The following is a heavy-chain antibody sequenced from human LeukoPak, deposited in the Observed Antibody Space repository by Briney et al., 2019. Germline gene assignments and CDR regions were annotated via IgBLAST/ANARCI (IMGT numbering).Heavy chain of an antibody. CDR1: GFNFNNAW. V-gene: IGHV3-15*01. Sequence: SGGSLRLSCAASGFNFNNAWMSWVRQAPGKGLEWVGRIKSKTDGGTTDYAESVNGRFTVSRDDSRYMVYLQMSSLRTEDTAVYYCATERHSSGWFDASDIWGQGTMVTVSS. J-gene: IGHJ3*02. CDR2: IKSKTDGGTT. CDR3: ATERHSSGWFDASDI. D-gene: IGHD6-13*01.